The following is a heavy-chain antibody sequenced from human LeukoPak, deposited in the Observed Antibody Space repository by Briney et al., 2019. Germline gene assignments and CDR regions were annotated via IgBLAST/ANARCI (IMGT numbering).Heavy chain of an antibody. D-gene: IGHD1-26*01. V-gene: IGHV4-61*02. CDR1: GGSINSGSYY. CDR2: MYTSGST. CDR3: ARSGSYYEYYFDY. Sequence: PSQTLSLTCTVSGGSINSGSYYWSWIRQPAGKGLEWIGRMYTSGSTNYNPSLKSRVSMSVDTSKNLLSLKLSSVTAADTAVYYCARSGSYYEYYFDYWGQGTLVTVSS. J-gene: IGHJ4*02.